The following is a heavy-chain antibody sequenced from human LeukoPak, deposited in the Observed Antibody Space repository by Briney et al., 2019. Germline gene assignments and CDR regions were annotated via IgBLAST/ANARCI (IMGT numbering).Heavy chain of an antibody. D-gene: IGHD2-2*01. CDR1: GDSVSSNSAA. CDR3: ARQPGGSTNYMDV. V-gene: IGHV6-1*01. J-gene: IGHJ6*03. CDR2: TYYRSKWYN. Sequence: SQTLSLTCAISGDSVSSNSAAWNWIRQSPSRGLEWLGRTYYRSKWYNDYAVSVKSRITINPDTSKNQFSLKLSSVTAADTAVYYCARQPGGSTNYMDVWGKGTTVTISS.